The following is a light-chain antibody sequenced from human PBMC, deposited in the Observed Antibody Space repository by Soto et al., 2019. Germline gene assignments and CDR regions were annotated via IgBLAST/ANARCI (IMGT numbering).Light chain of an antibody. Sequence: QSVLTQPASVSGSPGQSITISCTGTSSDIGSYNFVSWYQQHPGKAPKLMIYEGSKRPSGVSNRFSGSKSGNTASLTISGLQAEDEADYYCCSYAGNFYVFGTGTKVTVL. V-gene: IGLV2-23*01. J-gene: IGLJ1*01. CDR3: CSYAGNFYV. CDR2: EGS. CDR1: SSDIGSYNF.